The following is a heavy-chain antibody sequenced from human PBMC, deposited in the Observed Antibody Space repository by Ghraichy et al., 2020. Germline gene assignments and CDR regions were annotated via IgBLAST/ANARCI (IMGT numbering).Heavy chain of an antibody. V-gene: IGHV4-38-2*01. CDR1: GYSIRSGYY. Sequence: SETLSLTCAVSGYSIRSGYYWGWIRQPPGKGLEWIGTIYHGGSTYYNPSLMSRVTISVDTSKNQFSLRLSSVTAADTAMYYCARSVNRYSHNFDYWGQGTLVTVSS. D-gene: IGHD6-13*01. CDR2: IYHGGST. CDR3: ARSVNRYSHNFDY. J-gene: IGHJ4*02.